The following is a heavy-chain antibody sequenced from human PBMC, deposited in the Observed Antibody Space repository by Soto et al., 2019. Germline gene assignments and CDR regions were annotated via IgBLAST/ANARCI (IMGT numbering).Heavy chain of an antibody. CDR1: GDSVSSNSAA. D-gene: IGHD6-13*01. CDR3: ARDALGGYSSSWYNYYYYYGMDV. J-gene: IGHJ6*02. V-gene: IGHV6-1*01. Sequence: SQTLSLTCAISGDSVSSNSAAWNWIRQSPSRGLEWLGRTYYRSKWYNDYAVSVKSRITINPDTSKNQFSLQLNSVTPEDTAVYYCARDALGGYSSSWYNYYYYYGMDVWGQGTTVTVSS. CDR2: TYYRSKWYN.